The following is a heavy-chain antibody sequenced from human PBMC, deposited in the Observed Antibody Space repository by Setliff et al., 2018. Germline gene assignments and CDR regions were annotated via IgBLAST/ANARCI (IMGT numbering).Heavy chain of an antibody. Sequence: SETLSLTCTVSGGSISSSSYYWGWIRQPPGKGLEWIGYIYYSGSTYYNPSLKSRVTISVDTSKNQFSLKLSSVTAADTAVYYCAREPFDFGYNWNYESNAFDIWGQGTMVTVSS. J-gene: IGHJ3*02. CDR2: IYYSGST. V-gene: IGHV4-39*07. D-gene: IGHD1-7*01. CDR1: GGSISSSSYY. CDR3: AREPFDFGYNWNYESNAFDI.